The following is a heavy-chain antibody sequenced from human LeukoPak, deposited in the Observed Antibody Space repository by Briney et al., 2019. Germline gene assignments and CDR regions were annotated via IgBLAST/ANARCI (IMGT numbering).Heavy chain of an antibody. CDR2: INQDGSEN. CDR1: GFTFSSHW. CDR3: ARIVGSYGTYRYDY. D-gene: IGHD3-16*02. Sequence: GESLRLSCEASGFTFSSHWMSWVRQAPGKELEWVGNINQDGSENNSVDSVKGRLTMSRDNAKNPLYLQVNSLRADDTAVYYCARIVGSYGTYRYDYWGQGILVTVSS. V-gene: IGHV3-7*03. J-gene: IGHJ4*02.